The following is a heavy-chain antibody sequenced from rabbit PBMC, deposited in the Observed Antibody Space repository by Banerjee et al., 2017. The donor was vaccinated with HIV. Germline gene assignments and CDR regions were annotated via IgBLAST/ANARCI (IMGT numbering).Heavy chain of an antibody. Sequence: QEQLVESGGGLVKPEGSLTLTCKASGFSFSSRYYMCWVRQAPGKGLEWIASIYTGSSGSTYYASWAKGRFTISKTSSTTVTLQMTSLTAADTATYFCARDLAGVIGWNFNLWGQGTLVTVS. CDR1: GFSFSSRYY. V-gene: IGHV1S45*01. CDR2: IYTGSSGST. D-gene: IGHD4-1*01. J-gene: IGHJ4*01. CDR3: ARDLAGVIGWNFNL.